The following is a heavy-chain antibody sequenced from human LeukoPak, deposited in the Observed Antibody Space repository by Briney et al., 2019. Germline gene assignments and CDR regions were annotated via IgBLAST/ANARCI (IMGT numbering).Heavy chain of an antibody. CDR1: GFTFSSYG. J-gene: IGHJ3*02. Sequence: GGSLRLSCAASGFTFSSYGIHWVRQAPGKGLDWVAVISIDGSNKYYPDSVKGRFTISRDNSKNTVYLQMNSLRGEDTAVYYCARDHERYYDSSGAFDIWGQGTMVTVSS. V-gene: IGHV3-30*03. CDR3: ARDHERYYDSSGAFDI. CDR2: ISIDGSNK. D-gene: IGHD3-22*01.